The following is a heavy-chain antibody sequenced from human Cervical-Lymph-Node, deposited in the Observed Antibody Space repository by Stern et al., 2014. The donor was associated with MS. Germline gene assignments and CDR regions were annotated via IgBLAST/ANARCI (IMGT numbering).Heavy chain of an antibody. CDR2: INPNSGGT. CDR1: GYTFTGYY. Sequence: QVQLVQSGAEVKKPGASVKVSCKASGYTFTGYYMHWVRQAPGQGLEWMGWINPNSGGTNYAQKFQGWVTMTRDTSISTAYMELSRLRSDDTAVYYCARALHYGGNSGNNWFDPWGQGTLVTVSS. D-gene: IGHD4-23*01. J-gene: IGHJ5*02. CDR3: ARALHYGGNSGNNWFDP. V-gene: IGHV1-2*04.